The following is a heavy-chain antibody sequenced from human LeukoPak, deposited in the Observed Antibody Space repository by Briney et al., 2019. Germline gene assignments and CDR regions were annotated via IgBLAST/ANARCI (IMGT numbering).Heavy chain of an antibody. D-gene: IGHD6-13*01. CDR3: ARDKDQQLVLGGMDV. Sequence: PGRSLRLSCAASGFTFSSYGMHWVRQAPGKGLEWVAVIWYDGSNKYYADSVKGRFTISRDNSKNTLYLQMNSLRAEDTAVYYCARDKDQQLVLGGMDVWGQGNTVTVSS. CDR2: IWYDGSNK. J-gene: IGHJ6*02. V-gene: IGHV3-33*01. CDR1: GFTFSSYG.